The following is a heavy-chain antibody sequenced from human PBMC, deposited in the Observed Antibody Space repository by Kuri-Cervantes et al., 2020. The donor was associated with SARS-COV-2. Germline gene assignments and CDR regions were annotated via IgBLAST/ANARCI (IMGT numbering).Heavy chain of an antibody. CDR2: IWYDGSNK. CDR3: VRDGDHWNFDY. V-gene: IGHV3-33*01. J-gene: IGHJ4*02. CDR1: GFTFRSYG. Sequence: GESLKISCEASGFTFRSYGMVWVRQAPGKGLECVAFIWYDGSNKYYADSVKGRFSVSRDNSKNTLYLQMNSLRAEDTAVYYCVRDGDHWNFDYWGQGTLVTVSS. D-gene: IGHD1-1*01.